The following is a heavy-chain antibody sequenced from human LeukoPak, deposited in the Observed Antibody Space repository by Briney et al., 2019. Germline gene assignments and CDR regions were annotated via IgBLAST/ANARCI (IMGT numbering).Heavy chain of an antibody. J-gene: IGHJ5*02. V-gene: IGHV3-74*01. CDR3: ARDRSPGWFDP. Sequence: GGSLRLSCAASGFTFNDYWMHWVRQAPGKGLEWISRIRTDGSITAYADSVKGRFTISRDNAKNILYLQMSSLRGEDTAVYFCARDRSPGWFDPWGQGTLVTVSS. D-gene: IGHD6-13*01. CDR2: IRTDGSIT. CDR1: GFTFNDYW.